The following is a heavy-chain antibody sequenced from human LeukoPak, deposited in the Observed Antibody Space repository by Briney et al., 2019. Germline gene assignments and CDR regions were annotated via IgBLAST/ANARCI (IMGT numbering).Heavy chain of an antibody. CDR2: IYDSGST. V-gene: IGHV4-39*01. Sequence: SSETLSLTCTVSGGSIRSSYYYWGWIRQPPGKGLEWIGSIYDSGSTYYNPSLKSRVTISVDTSKNQFSLKLNSVTAADTAVYYCSYYYDSSGYYYGTDAFDIWGQGTMVTVSS. D-gene: IGHD3-22*01. CDR3: SYYYDSSGYYYGTDAFDI. J-gene: IGHJ3*02. CDR1: GGSIRSSYYY.